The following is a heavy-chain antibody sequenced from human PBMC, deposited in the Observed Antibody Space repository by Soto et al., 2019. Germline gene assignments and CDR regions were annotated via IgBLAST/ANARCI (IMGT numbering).Heavy chain of an antibody. D-gene: IGHD3-10*01. CDR2: IVVGSGNT. J-gene: IGHJ6*02. CDR3: ARGSLTYYYYGMDV. Sequence: SVKVSCKASGFTFTSSAVQWVRQARGQRLEWIGWIVVGSGNTNYAQKFQERVTITRDMSTSTAYMELSSLRSEDTAVYYCARGSLTYYYYGMDVWGQGTTVTVSS. V-gene: IGHV1-58*01. CDR1: GFTFTSSA.